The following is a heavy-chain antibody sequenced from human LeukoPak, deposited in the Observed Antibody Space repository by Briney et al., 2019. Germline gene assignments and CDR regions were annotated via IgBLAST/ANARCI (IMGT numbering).Heavy chain of an antibody. CDR2: ISYDGSNK. CDR1: GFTFSSYA. Sequence: GGSLRLSCAASGFTFSSYAMHWVRQAPGKGLEWVAVISYDGSNKYYADSVKGRFTISRDNSKNTLYLQMNSLRAEDTAVYYCAKESITMVRGVPDAFDIWGQGTMVTVSS. V-gene: IGHV3-30-3*01. D-gene: IGHD3-10*01. J-gene: IGHJ3*02. CDR3: AKESITMVRGVPDAFDI.